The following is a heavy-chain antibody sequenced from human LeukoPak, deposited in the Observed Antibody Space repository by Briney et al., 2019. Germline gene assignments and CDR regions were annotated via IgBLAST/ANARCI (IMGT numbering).Heavy chain of an antibody. CDR1: GGSLITYY. D-gene: IGHD3-3*01. CDR2: VYTNGGT. CDR3: ASLDLNGMDV. Sequence: KPSETLSLTCTVSGGSLITYYWNWIRQPAGKGLEWIGRVYTNGGTNYNPSLKSRLTVSVDTSKNQFSLSLSSVTAADTAVYYCASLDLNGMDVWGQGTTVTVSS. J-gene: IGHJ6*02. V-gene: IGHV4-4*07.